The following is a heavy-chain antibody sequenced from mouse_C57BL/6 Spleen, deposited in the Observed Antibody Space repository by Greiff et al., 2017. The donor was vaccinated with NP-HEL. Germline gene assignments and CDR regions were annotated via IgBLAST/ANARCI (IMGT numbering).Heavy chain of an antibody. CDR3: ARHHYYGSSHWYFDV. D-gene: IGHD1-1*01. V-gene: IGHV1-69*01. Sequence: QVQLQQPGAELVMPGASVKLSCKASGYTFTSYWMHWVKQRPGQGLEWIGEIDPSDSYTNYNQKFKGKSTLTVDKSSSTAYMQLSSLTSEDSAVYYCARHHYYGSSHWYFDVWGTGTTVTVSS. CDR1: GYTFTSYW. J-gene: IGHJ1*03. CDR2: IDPSDSYT.